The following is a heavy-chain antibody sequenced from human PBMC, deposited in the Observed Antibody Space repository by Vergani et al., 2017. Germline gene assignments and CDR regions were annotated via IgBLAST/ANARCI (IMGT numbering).Heavy chain of an antibody. Sequence: QLQLQESGSGLVKPSETLSLTCAAYGWSFSGYSWSWIRQPPGKGLEWIGEINYSGSTNYNPSLKSRVTISVDTSKNQFSLKLSTVTAADTAVFYCARTNRRITMVRGVGMDVWGQGTTVTVSS. CDR2: INYSGST. D-gene: IGHD3-10*01. J-gene: IGHJ6*02. CDR3: ARTNRRITMVRGVGMDV. V-gene: IGHV4-34*01. CDR1: GWSFSGYS.